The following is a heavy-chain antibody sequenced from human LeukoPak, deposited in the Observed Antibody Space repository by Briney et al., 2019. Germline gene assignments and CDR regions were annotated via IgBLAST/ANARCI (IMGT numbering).Heavy chain of an antibody. D-gene: IGHD5-12*01. CDR3: ARDVETREWLRFDWFDP. CDR1: GYTFTGYY. J-gene: IGHJ5*02. Sequence: GASVKVSCKASGYTFTGYYMHWVRQAPGQGLEWMGWISAYNGNTNYAQKLQGRVTMTTDTSTSTAYMELRSLRSDDTAVYYCARDVETREWLRFDWFDPWGQGTLVTVSS. CDR2: ISAYNGNT. V-gene: IGHV1-18*04.